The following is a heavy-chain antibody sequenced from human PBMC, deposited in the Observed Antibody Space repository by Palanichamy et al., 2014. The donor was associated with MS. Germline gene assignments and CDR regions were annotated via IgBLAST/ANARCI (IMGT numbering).Heavy chain of an antibody. D-gene: IGHD1-7*01. CDR2: ISAYNGKT. J-gene: IGHJ4*02. V-gene: IGHV1-18*01. CDR3: ARSIEGTTSNLCDY. Sequence: QVQLVQSGAEVKKPGASVKVSCKASGYTFTSYGLSWVRQAPGQGLEWMGWISAYNGKTNYAQKLQGRVTMTTDTSTSTAYMELRSLRSDDTAVYYWARSIEGTTSNLCDYWGQGTLVTVSS. CDR1: GYTFTSYG.